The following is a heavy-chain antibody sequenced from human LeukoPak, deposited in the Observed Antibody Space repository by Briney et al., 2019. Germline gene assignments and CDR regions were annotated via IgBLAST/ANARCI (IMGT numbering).Heavy chain of an antibody. V-gene: IGHV3-74*01. CDR3: ASLGELINNWFDP. J-gene: IGHJ5*02. CDR1: GFTFSSYW. Sequence: GGSLRLSCAASGFTFSSYWMHWVRQAPGKGLVWVSRINSDGSSTSYADSVKGRFTISRDNAKNTLYLQMNSLRAEDTAVYYCASLGELINNWFDPWGQGTLVTVSS. CDR2: INSDGSST. D-gene: IGHD1-26*01.